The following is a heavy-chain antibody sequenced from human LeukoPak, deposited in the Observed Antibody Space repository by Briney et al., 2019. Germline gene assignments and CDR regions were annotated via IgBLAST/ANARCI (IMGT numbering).Heavy chain of an antibody. CDR1: GYTFTNYW. Sequence: GESLKISCKASGYTFTNYWIGWVRQMPGKGLEWMGIMYPGDSDTRYSPSFQGQVTISADKSISTAYLQWSSLKASDTAMYYCAASTYGSGSYVGFDSWGQGTLVPVSS. CDR2: MYPGDSDT. CDR3: AASTYGSGSYVGFDS. J-gene: IGHJ4*02. V-gene: IGHV5-51*01. D-gene: IGHD3-10*01.